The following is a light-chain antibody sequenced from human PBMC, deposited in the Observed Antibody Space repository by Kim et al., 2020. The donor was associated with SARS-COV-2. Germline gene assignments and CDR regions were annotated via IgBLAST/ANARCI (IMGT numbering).Light chain of an antibody. J-gene: IGKJ4*01. CDR1: QSVSSY. Sequence: AAQSAPLSCRTSQSVSSYLAWYQQKPGQAPRLRIYDASNRATGIPARFSGSGSGTDFTLTISSLEPEDFAVYYCQQRSNWPLTFGGGTKVDIK. CDR3: QQRSNWPLT. CDR2: DAS. V-gene: IGKV3-11*01.